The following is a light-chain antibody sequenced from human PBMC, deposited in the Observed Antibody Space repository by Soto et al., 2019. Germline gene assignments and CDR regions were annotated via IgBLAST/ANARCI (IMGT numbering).Light chain of an antibody. CDR3: PQRSGRLT. Sequence: ESVLTQSPATLSLSPGERATLSCRASQTVHNYLAWYQQKPGQVPRLLIYDAVRRATGIPDRFSGSVSGTDFTLPTNSLEPEAFAVYYCPQRSGRLTFGGGTRVDLK. CDR2: DAV. CDR1: QTVHNY. V-gene: IGKV3-11*01. J-gene: IGKJ4*01.